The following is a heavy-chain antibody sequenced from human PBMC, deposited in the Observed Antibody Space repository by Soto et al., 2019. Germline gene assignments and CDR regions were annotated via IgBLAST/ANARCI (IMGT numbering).Heavy chain of an antibody. CDR1: GGSISSYY. CDR2: IYYSGST. Sequence: SETLSLTCTVSGGSISSYYWSWIRQPPGKGLEWIGYIYYSGSTNYNPSLKSRVTISVDTSKNQFSLKLSSVTAADTAVYYCARRSGSDDGVDYYYYYYMDVWGKGTTVTVSS. D-gene: IGHD6-19*01. V-gene: IGHV4-59*08. J-gene: IGHJ6*03. CDR3: ARRSGSDDGVDYYYYYYMDV.